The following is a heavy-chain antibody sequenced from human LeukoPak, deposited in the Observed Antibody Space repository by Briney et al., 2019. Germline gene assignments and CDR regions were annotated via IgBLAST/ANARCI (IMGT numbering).Heavy chain of an antibody. Sequence: WETLSLTCAVYGGSFSGYYWSWIRQPPGKGLEWSGKINHSGSTNYNPSLKSRVTISVDTSKNQFSLKLSSVTAADTAVYYCARGPARGSSSSLDYCGQGTLVTVSS. V-gene: IGHV4-34*01. CDR1: GGSFSGYY. CDR3: ARGPARGSSSSLDY. D-gene: IGHD6-6*01. J-gene: IGHJ4*02. CDR2: INHSGST.